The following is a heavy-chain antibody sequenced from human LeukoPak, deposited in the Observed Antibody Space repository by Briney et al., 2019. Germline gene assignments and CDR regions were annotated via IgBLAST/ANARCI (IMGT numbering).Heavy chain of an antibody. CDR3: ARERKERAADAFDI. Sequence: GGSLRLSCAASGFTFSSHAMHWVRQAPGKGLEYVSAISSNGGSTYYANSVKGRFTISRDNSKNTLYLQMGSLRAEDMAVYYCARERKERAADAFDIWGQGTMVTVSS. D-gene: IGHD1-1*01. CDR2: ISSNGGST. J-gene: IGHJ3*02. V-gene: IGHV3-64*01. CDR1: GFTFSSHA.